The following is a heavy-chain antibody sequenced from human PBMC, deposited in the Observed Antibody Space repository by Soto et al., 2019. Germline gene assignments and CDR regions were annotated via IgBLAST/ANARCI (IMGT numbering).Heavy chain of an antibody. Sequence: GGSLRLSCAASGFTFSNVWMSWARRAPGKGLEWVGRIKSKSVGGTTAYAAPVKGRFTISRDDSKNTLYLQMSSLQSEDTAVYYCTTEGARQSGGAFEIWGQGTMVTVSS. D-gene: IGHD2-15*01. CDR1: GFTFSNVW. CDR3: TTEGARQSGGAFEI. CDR2: IKSKSVGGTT. V-gene: IGHV3-15*01. J-gene: IGHJ3*02.